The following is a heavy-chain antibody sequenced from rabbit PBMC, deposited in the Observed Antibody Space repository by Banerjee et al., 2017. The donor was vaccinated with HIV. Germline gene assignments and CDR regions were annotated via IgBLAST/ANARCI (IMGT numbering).Heavy chain of an antibody. CDR3: ARDLTGVTGWNFNL. CDR2: ITYGGST. J-gene: IGHJ4*01. D-gene: IGHD7-1*01. CDR1: GFDFSSYG. Sequence: EQLEESGGGLVQPEGSLTLTCKASGFDFSSYGVSWVRQAPGKGLEWIGYITYGGSTFYASWAKGRFTIFRTSTTVDLKMTSLTAADTATYLCARDLTGVTGWNFNLWGQGTLVTVS. V-gene: IGHV1S21*01.